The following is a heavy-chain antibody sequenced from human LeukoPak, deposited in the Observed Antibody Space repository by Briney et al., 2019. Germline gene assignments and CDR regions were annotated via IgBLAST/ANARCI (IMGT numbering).Heavy chain of an antibody. CDR1: GDSVSSNSAA. V-gene: IGHV6-1*01. CDR3: ARSHKQWLANYYYYYYGMDV. D-gene: IGHD6-19*01. CDR2: TYYRSKWYN. J-gene: IGHJ6*02. Sequence: PSQTLTLTCAISGDSVSSNSAAWNWIRQSPSRGLEWLGRTYYRSKWYNDYAVSVKSRITINPDTSKNQFSLQLNSVTPEDTAVYYCARSHKQWLANYYYYYYGMDVWGQGTTVTVSS.